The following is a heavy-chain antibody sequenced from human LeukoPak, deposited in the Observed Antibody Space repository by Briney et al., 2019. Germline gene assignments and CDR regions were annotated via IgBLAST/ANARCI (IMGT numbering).Heavy chain of an antibody. Sequence: PSETLSLTCTVSGGSISSYYWSWIRQPPGKGLEWIGYIQYSGSTNYNPSLKSRVTISGDTSKNQFSLRLSSVTATDTAVYYCARASYSYDINGWVPFDYWGQGTLVTVSS. D-gene: IGHD3-22*01. CDR3: ARASYSYDINGWVPFDY. CDR2: IQYSGST. J-gene: IGHJ4*02. CDR1: GGSISSYY. V-gene: IGHV4-59*08.